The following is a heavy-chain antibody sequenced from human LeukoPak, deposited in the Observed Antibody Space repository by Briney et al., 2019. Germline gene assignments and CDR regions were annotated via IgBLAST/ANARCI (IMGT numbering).Heavy chain of an antibody. D-gene: IGHD3-22*01. J-gene: IGHJ3*02. CDR1: GSSISSYY. V-gene: IGHV4-4*07. Sequence: PSETLSLTCTVSGSSISSYYWSWIRQPAGKGLEWIGRIYTSGSTNYNPSLKSRVTMSVDTSKNQFSLKLSSVTAADTAVYYCARDTYYYDSSGYDAFDIWGQGTMVTVSS. CDR2: IYTSGST. CDR3: ARDTYYYDSSGYDAFDI.